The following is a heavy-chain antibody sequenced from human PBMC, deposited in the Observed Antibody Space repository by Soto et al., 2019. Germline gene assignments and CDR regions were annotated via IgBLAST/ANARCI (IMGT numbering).Heavy chain of an antibody. J-gene: IGHJ4*02. V-gene: IGHV4-30-4*01. D-gene: IGHD3-10*01. CDR1: GGSISSGDSY. CDR3: ARWWFGEFFDY. CDR2: IYYTGST. Sequence: PSETLSLTCTVSGGSISSGDSYWSWIRQPPGKGLEWIGFIYYTGSTYYNPSLKSRVTISVDTSKNQFSLKLNSVTAADTAVYYCARWWFGEFFDYWGQGTLVTVSS.